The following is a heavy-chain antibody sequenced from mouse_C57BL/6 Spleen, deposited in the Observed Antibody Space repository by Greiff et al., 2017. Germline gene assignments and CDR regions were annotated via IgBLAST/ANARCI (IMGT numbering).Heavy chain of an antibody. CDR3: AREGRLRYYFDY. CDR1: GFTFSDYY. CDR2: INYDGSST. Sequence: EVKLVESEGGLVQPGSSMKLSCTASGFTFSDYYMAWVRQVPEKGLEWVANINYDGSSTYYLDSLKSRFIISRDNAKNILYLQMSSLKSEDTATYYCAREGRLRYYFDYWGQGTTLTVSS. D-gene: IGHD2-4*01. V-gene: IGHV5-16*01. J-gene: IGHJ2*01.